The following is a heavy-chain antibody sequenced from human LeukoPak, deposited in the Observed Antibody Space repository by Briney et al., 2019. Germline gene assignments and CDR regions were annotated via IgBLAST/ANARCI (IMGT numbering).Heavy chain of an antibody. CDR2: IYYSGST. V-gene: IGHV4-59*08. CDR3: AKHGTIFGVVNYGMDV. J-gene: IGHJ6*02. D-gene: IGHD3-3*01. Sequence: SETLSLTCTVSGGSISSYSWGWIRQPPGKGLEWIGYIYYSGSTNYNPSLKSRVTISVDTSKNQFSLKLSSVTAADTAVYYCAKHGTIFGVVNYGMDVWGQGTTVTVSS. CDR1: GGSISSYS.